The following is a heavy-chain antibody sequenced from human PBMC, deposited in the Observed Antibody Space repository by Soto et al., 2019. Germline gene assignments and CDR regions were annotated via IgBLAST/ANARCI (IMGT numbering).Heavy chain of an antibody. CDR3: AKVRYSSPMGYYYGMDV. Sequence: QAQLEPSGGEVKPPGSSVQVSCKASRVAFSKFIVTWVRQAPGLGLEWLGGIIPIFGTANSAQKFQGRVTITADESTSTSYMEVNNLRSEDTAVYYCAKVRYSSPMGYYYGMDVWGQGTTVTVSS. J-gene: IGHJ6*02. CDR2: IIPIFGTA. V-gene: IGHV1-69*12. CDR1: RVAFSKFI. D-gene: IGHD6-19*01.